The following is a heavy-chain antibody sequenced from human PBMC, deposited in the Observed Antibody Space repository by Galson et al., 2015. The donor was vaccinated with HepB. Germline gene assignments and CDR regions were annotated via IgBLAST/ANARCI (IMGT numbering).Heavy chain of an antibody. Sequence: SLRLSCAVSGFTFSDYAMHWVRQVPGKGLLWVSRIQRDGVTTKYADTVRGRFATSRDNAKNTLYLQMTSLRAEDTAVYYCVRDRGFGVDDYWGQGTLVTASS. D-gene: IGHD3-3*01. CDR2: IQRDGVTT. CDR1: GFTFSDYA. CDR3: VRDRGFGVDDY. J-gene: IGHJ4*02. V-gene: IGHV3-74*01.